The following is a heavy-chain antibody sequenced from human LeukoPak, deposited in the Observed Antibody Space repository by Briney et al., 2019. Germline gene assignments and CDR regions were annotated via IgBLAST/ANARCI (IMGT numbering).Heavy chain of an antibody. CDR2: ISSSSNYI. D-gene: IGHD3-22*01. V-gene: IGHV3-21*01. CDR1: GFTFSSYS. J-gene: IGHJ4*02. CDR3: ARGHYDSSGSVDY. Sequence: PGGSLRLSCAASGFTFSSYSMNWVRQAPGKGLVWVSYISSSSNYIYYVDSLKGRFTISRDNAKNSLYLQMNSLRAEDTAVYYCARGHYDSSGSVDYWGQGTLVTVSS.